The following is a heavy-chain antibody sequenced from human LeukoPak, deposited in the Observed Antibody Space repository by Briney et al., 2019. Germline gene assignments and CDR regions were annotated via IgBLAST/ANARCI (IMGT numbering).Heavy chain of an antibody. Sequence: GASVKVSCKASGYTFTGYYMHWVRQAPGQGLEWMGWINPNSGGTNYAQKFQGRVTMTRDTSISTAYMELSSLRSEDTAVYYCASGSSLYYYGSGSYSLGGYWGQGTLVTVSS. CDR1: GYTFTGYY. CDR2: INPNSGGT. D-gene: IGHD3-10*01. V-gene: IGHV1-2*02. CDR3: ASGSSLYYYGSGSYSLGGY. J-gene: IGHJ4*02.